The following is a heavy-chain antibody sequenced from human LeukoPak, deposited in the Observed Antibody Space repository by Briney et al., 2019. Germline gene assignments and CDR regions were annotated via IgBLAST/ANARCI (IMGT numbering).Heavy chain of an antibody. D-gene: IGHD3-22*01. CDR3: AREMINQYIWFDP. V-gene: IGHV4-31*03. J-gene: IGHJ5*02. Sequence: SQTLSLTCTVSGGSISSGGYYWSWIRQHPGKGLEWIGYIYYSGSTYYNPSLKSRVTISVDTSKNQFSLKLSSVTAADTAVYYCAREMINQYIWFDPWGQGALVTVSS. CDR2: IYYSGST. CDR1: GGSISSGGYY.